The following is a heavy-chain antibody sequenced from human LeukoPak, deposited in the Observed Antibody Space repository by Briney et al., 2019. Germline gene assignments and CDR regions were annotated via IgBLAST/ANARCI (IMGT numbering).Heavy chain of an antibody. CDR2: IGAYNGDT. CDR1: GYTFTSFG. D-gene: IGHD2-15*01. CDR3: TRDHCRGDNCPSFDY. V-gene: IGHV1-18*04. J-gene: IGHJ4*02. Sequence: GASVKVSCKPSGYTFTSFGISWVRQAPGQGLEWMGWIGAYNGDTNYAQKFQGRVTMTPDTSTSTAYMDLRSLRSDVTAVYYCTRDHCRGDNCPSFDYWGQGTLVTVSS.